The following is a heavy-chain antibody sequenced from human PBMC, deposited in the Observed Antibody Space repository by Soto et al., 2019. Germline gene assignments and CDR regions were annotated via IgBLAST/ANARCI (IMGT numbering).Heavy chain of an antibody. CDR3: ARDLVVVAATHFDY. J-gene: IGHJ4*02. D-gene: IGHD2-15*01. CDR2: INPSGGST. CDR1: GYTLTSYY. Sequence: ASVKVSCKAPGYTLTSYYMHWVRQAPGQGLEWKGIINPSGGSTNYAQKIQGRVTMTRDTSTSTAYMELRSLRSDDTAVYYCARDLVVVAATHFDYWGQGTLVTVSS. V-gene: IGHV1-46*01.